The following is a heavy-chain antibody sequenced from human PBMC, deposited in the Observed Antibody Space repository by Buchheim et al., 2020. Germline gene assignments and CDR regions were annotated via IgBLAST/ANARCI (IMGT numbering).Heavy chain of an antibody. CDR2: ISASGGST. D-gene: IGHD3-22*01. CDR1: GFTFSSYA. V-gene: IGHV3-23*01. J-gene: IGHJ4*02. Sequence: EVQLLESGGGLVQPGGSLRLSCAASGFTFSSYAMSWVRQAPGKGLERVSGISASGGSTYYADSVKGRFTISKDKSKKTLYLQMNSLRAEDTAVYYCAKDSYYDSSGYPYYFDYWGQGTL. CDR3: AKDSYYDSSGYPYYFDY.